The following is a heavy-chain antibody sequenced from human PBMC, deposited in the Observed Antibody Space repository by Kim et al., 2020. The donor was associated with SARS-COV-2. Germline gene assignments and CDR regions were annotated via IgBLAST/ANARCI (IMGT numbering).Heavy chain of an antibody. CDR2: GVST. J-gene: IGHJ4*02. Sequence: GVSTYYADSVKGRFTISRDNSKNTLNLQINSLRAEDSAVYYCAKYPGGVDYWGQGTLVTVSS. CDR3: AKYPGGVDY. V-gene: IGHV3-23*01.